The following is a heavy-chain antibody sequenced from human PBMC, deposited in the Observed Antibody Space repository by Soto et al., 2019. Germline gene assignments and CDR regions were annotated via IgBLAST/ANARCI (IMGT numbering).Heavy chain of an antibody. CDR1: GFTFSSYS. CDR3: ARGYSSSWYDYGMDV. V-gene: IGHV3-21*01. D-gene: IGHD6-13*01. J-gene: IGHJ6*02. CDR2: ISSSSSYI. Sequence: EVQLVESGGGLVKPGGSLRLSCAASGFTFSSYSMNWVRQAPGKGLEWVSSISSSSSYIYYADSVKGRFTISRDNAKNSLYLQMNSLRAEDTALYYCARGYSSSWYDYGMDVWGQGTTVTVSS.